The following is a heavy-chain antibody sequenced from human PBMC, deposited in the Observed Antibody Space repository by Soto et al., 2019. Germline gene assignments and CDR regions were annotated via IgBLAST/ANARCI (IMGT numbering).Heavy chain of an antibody. CDR2: MNPNSGRT. CDR3: ARLAFITLFRGVLRYHYNYYYIDV. Sequence: QVQLVQSGAEVKKPGASVKVSCKASGYTFTTSDINWVRQASGQGLEWMGWMNPNSGRTDYAQKFQGRVTMTRDTSASTAYMVLSNLRSEHTAVYYCARLAFITLFRGVLRYHYNYYYIDVWGKGTTVTVSS. D-gene: IGHD3-10*01. J-gene: IGHJ6*03. V-gene: IGHV1-8*01. CDR1: GYTFTTSD.